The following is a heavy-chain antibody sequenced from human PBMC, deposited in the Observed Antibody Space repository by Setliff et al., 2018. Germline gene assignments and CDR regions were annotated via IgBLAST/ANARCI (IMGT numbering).Heavy chain of an antibody. V-gene: IGHV4-38-2*02. CDR2: IYRNGNT. J-gene: IGHJ4*02. CDR1: DFSINSGYY. Sequence: PSETLSLTCSVSDFSINSGYYWGWIRQSPGEGLEWIGSIYRNGNTYYNPSLKSRVTISVDTSKNQFSLKLSSVTAADTAVYYCTRGRSTGYNTWGQGRLVTVSS. D-gene: IGHD1-1*01. CDR3: TRGRSTGYNT.